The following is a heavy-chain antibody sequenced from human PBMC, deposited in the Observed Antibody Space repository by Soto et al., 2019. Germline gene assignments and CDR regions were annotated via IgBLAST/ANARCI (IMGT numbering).Heavy chain of an antibody. CDR2: IYYSGST. CDR3: ARVVPAAAYYGMDV. D-gene: IGHD2-2*01. CDR1: GGSISSYY. J-gene: IGHJ6*02. V-gene: IGHV4-59*01. Sequence: TLSLTCTVSGGSISSYYWSWIRQPPGKGLEWIGYIYYSGSTNYNPSLKSRVTISVDTSKNQFSLKLSSVTAADTAVYYCARVVPAAAYYGMDVWGQGTTVTVTS.